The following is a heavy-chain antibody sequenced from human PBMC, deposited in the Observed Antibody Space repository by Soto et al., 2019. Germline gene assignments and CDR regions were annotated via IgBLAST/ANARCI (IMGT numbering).Heavy chain of an antibody. CDR3: ASHYDMWSGYLSPVDY. J-gene: IGHJ4*02. CDR1: GYTFSDYY. Sequence: GGSLRLSCAASGYTFSDYYMSWIRQAPGKGQEWISYIDTSGTKIYYADSVKGRFTITRDNAKNSLYLEMNSLRDEGTAVYYCASHYDMWSGYLSPVDYWGQGTLVTVSS. CDR2: IDTSGTKI. D-gene: IGHD3-3*01. V-gene: IGHV3-11*01.